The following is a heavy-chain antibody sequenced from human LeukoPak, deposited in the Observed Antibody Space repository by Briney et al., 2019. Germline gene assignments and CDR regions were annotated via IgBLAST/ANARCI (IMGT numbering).Heavy chain of an antibody. CDR2: IYYSGST. V-gene: IGHV4-31*03. D-gene: IGHD3-10*01. Sequence: SQTLSLTCTVSGGSICSGGYYWSWIRQHPGKGLEWIGYIYYSGSTYYNPSLKSRVTISVDTSKNQFSLKLSSVTAADTAVYYCARVDPYYYPFDYWGQGTLVTVSS. CDR1: GGSICSGGYY. CDR3: ARVDPYYYPFDY. J-gene: IGHJ4*02.